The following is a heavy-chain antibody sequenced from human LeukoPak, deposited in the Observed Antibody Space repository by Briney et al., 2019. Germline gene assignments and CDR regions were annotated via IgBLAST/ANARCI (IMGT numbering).Heavy chain of an antibody. Sequence: GSSVKVSCKASGGTFSSYAISWVRQAPGQGLEWMGGIIPIFGTANYAQKFQGRVTITADESTSTAYMELSSVTAADTAVYYCARDHGYYYGSGSYYPQPFDYWGQGTLVTVSS. J-gene: IGHJ4*02. CDR1: GGTFSSYA. D-gene: IGHD3-10*01. V-gene: IGHV1-69*01. CDR3: ARDHGYYYGSGSYYPQPFDY. CDR2: IIPIFGTA.